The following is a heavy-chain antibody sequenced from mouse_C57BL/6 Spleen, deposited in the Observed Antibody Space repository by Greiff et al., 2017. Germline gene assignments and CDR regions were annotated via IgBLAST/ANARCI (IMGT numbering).Heavy chain of an antibody. Sequence: QVQLQQPGTELVKPGASVKLSCKASGYTFTSYWMHWVKQRPGQGLEWIGNINPSNGGTNYNEKFKSKATLTVDKSSSTAYMQLSSLTSEDSAVYYCARWGGTTMVTYYFDYWGQGTTLTVSS. CDR2: INPSNGGT. V-gene: IGHV1-53*01. CDR1: GYTFTSYW. D-gene: IGHD2-2*01. J-gene: IGHJ2*01. CDR3: ARWGGTTMVTYYFDY.